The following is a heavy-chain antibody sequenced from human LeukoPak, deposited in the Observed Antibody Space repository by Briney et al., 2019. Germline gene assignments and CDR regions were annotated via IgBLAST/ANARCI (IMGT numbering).Heavy chain of an antibody. V-gene: IGHV1-18*01. CDR2: ISAYDGNR. CDR3: ARGGGGRGGWFDP. CDR1: GYTFTNYA. D-gene: IGHD3-16*01. J-gene: IGHJ5*02. Sequence: ASVKVSCKASGYTFTNYAITWVRQAPGQGRDWMGWISAYDGNRNYAQKFQGRVTMTTDTSTSTAYMELRSLRSDDTAVYYCARGGGGRGGWFDPWGQGTLVTVSS.